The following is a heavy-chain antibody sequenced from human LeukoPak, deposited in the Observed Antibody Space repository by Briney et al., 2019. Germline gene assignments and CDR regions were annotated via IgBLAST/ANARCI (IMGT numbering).Heavy chain of an antibody. J-gene: IGHJ3*01. V-gene: IGHV4-34*01. Sequence: SETLSLTCAVYGGSFRDYYWSWIRQPPGRGLEWIGEINHSGSTNYNPSLKSRVTISLDTSKDQFSLKLTSVTAADTAVYYCAKAPYLSSGSWGQGILVAVSS. CDR2: INHSGST. D-gene: IGHD3-22*01. CDR1: GGSFRDYY. CDR3: AKAPYLSSGS.